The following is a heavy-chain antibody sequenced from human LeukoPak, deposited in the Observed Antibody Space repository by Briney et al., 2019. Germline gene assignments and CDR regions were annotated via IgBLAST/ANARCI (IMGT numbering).Heavy chain of an antibody. Sequence: PSQTLSLTCTVSGVSISSSSYYWGWIRQPPGKGLEWIGSIYYNGNTYYNPSLKSRVTISVDTSKNQFSLKLSSVTAADTAVYYCARVESIAALYYFDDWGQGTLVTVSS. J-gene: IGHJ4*01. CDR2: IYYNGNT. CDR3: ARVESIAALYYFDD. D-gene: IGHD6-6*01. V-gene: IGHV4-39*07. CDR1: GVSISSSSYY.